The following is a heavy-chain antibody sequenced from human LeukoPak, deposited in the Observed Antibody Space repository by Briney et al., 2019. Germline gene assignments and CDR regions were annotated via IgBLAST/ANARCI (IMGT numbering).Heavy chain of an antibody. CDR1: GFTVSSNY. V-gene: IGHV3-23*01. Sequence: GGSLRLSCAASGFTVSSNYMGWVRQAPGKGLEWVSSISDSGESTNYADSVKGRFTISRDNSKNTLYLQMKSLRAEDTAVYYCAKDSCSGGSCYWPYWGQGTLVTVSS. D-gene: IGHD2-15*01. CDR2: ISDSGEST. J-gene: IGHJ4*02. CDR3: AKDSCSGGSCYWPY.